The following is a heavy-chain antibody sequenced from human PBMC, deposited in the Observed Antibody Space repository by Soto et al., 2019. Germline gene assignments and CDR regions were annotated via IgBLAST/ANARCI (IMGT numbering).Heavy chain of an antibody. CDR1: GFTFSSYA. D-gene: IGHD6-19*01. V-gene: IGHV3-23*01. CDR3: ARDRSSAWYGVGF. Sequence: PGGSLRLSCAASGFTFSSYAMSWVRQAPGRGLEWVSAIGGSGGGTYYADSAEGRFTISRDNSKNTLYLHMDGLRAEDTAVYYCARDRSSAWYGVGFWGQGTLVTVSS. CDR2: IGGSGGGT. J-gene: IGHJ1*01.